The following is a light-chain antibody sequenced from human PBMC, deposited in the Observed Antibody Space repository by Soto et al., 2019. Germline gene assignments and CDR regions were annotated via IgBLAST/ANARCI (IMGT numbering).Light chain of an antibody. CDR3: ASYTSRSPLV. CDR2: DVS. CDR1: SSDVGCYDF. V-gene: IGLV2-14*03. Sequence: QSVLTQPASVSGSPGQSITISCTGSSSDVGCYDFVSWYQHHPGKAPRLMIFDVSNRPSAVSNRFSGSKSGNTASLTISGLQAEDDGDYYCASYTSRSPLVFGTGTKLTVL. J-gene: IGLJ1*01.